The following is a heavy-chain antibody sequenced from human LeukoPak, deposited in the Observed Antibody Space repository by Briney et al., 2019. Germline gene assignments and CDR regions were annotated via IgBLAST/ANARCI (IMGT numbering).Heavy chain of an antibody. Sequence: PGGSLRLSCVASGFTFTTCAMTWVRQAPGKGLEWVANIKQDGSEKYYVDSVKGRFTISRDNAKNSLYLQMNSLRAEDTAVYYCARRYYDSSGYPKFYYYYYMDVWGKGTTVTVSS. CDR3: ARRYYDSSGYPKFYYYYYMDV. CDR1: GFTFTTCA. V-gene: IGHV3-7*01. CDR2: IKQDGSEK. D-gene: IGHD3-22*01. J-gene: IGHJ6*03.